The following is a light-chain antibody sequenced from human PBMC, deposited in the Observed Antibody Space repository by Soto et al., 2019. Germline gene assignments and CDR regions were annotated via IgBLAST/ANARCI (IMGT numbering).Light chain of an antibody. CDR3: KSYAGSNTYV. V-gene: IGLV2-8*01. J-gene: IGLJ1*01. Sequence: QSALTQPPSASGSPGQSVTISCTGTKTDIGVYDFVSWYQHHPGKAPRLIIYEVVQRPSGVPDRFSGSKSGNTASLTVSGLQAADEADYFCKSYAGSNTYVVGRGTKV. CDR1: KTDIGVYDF. CDR2: EVV.